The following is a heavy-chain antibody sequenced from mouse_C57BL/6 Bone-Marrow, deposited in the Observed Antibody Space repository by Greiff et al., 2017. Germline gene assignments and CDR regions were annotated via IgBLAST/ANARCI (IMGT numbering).Heavy chain of an antibody. CDR3: VRPRYYYGSGYYAMDY. CDR2: IRRKSSNYAT. V-gene: IGHV10-3*01. Sequence: EVKLMESGGGLVQPKGSLKLSCAASGFTFNTYSMHWVRQAPGKGLEWVARIRRKSSNYATYYADSVKDRFTISRDDSQSMLYLQMNNLKTEETAMYYCVRPRYYYGSGYYAMDYWGQGTSVTVSS. D-gene: IGHD1-1*01. J-gene: IGHJ4*01. CDR1: GFTFNTYS.